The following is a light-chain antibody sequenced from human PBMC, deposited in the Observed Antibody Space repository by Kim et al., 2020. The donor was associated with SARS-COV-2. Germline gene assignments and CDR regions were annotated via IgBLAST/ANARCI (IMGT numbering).Light chain of an antibody. J-gene: IGKJ5*01. CDR3: QQYGNLIT. V-gene: IGKV3-20*01. Sequence: EVVLTQSPGTLSLSPGERATLSCRASQSVSSRYLAWYQQKPGQAPRLFIYGTSSRATGIPDRVSGSGSGTDFTLTISRLEPEDFAVYYCQQYGNLITFGQGTRLEIK. CDR1: QSVSSRY. CDR2: GTS.